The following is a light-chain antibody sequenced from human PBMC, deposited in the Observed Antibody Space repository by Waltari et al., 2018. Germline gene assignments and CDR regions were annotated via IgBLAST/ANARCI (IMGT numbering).Light chain of an antibody. V-gene: IGLV2-14*03. CDR2: DVS. CDR1: SSYVGGYNY. CDR3: SSFTTSSTVV. J-gene: IGLJ2*01. Sequence: QSALTQPASVSGSPGQSITISCPGTSSYVGGYNYVSWYQQHPARAPKLMIFDVSNRPSGVSNRFSGSKSGNTASLTISGLQAEDEADYYCSSFTTSSTVVFGGGTKLTVL.